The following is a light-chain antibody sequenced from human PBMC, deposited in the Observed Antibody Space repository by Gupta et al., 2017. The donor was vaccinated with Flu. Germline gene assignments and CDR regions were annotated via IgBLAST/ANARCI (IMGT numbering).Light chain of an antibody. CDR3: MHDDSCPWT. J-gene: IGKJ1*01. CDR2: KVS. Sequence: DVEMTQSPPSLTVTLGQSVSISCTSSERLVYIYGNTSLHWFQQRPGHSPRRLIHKVSNRDTGVPDRFSGSGSGTDFTLKISRVEADDVGVYYCMHDDSCPWTFGQGTKVEI. V-gene: IGKV2-30*01. CDR1: ERLVYIYGNTS.